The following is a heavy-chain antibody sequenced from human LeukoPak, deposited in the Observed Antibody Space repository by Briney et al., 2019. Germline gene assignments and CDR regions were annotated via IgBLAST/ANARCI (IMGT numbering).Heavy chain of an antibody. CDR3: ARFLPQKWELPGNWFDP. Sequence: SVKVSCKASGGTFSSYAISWVRQAPGQGLEWMGGIIPTFGTANYAQKFQGRVTITADKSTSTAYMELSSLRSDDTAVYYCARFLPQKWELPGNWFDPWDQGTLVTVSS. D-gene: IGHD1-26*01. J-gene: IGHJ5*02. CDR1: GGTFSSYA. V-gene: IGHV1-69*06. CDR2: IIPTFGTA.